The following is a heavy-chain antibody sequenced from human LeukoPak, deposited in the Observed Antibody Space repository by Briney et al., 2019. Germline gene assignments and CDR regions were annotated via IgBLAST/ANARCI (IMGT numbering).Heavy chain of an antibody. CDR3: VKSGGYGLIDY. CDR1: GGSISSGGYY. D-gene: IGHD1-26*01. J-gene: IGHJ4*02. V-gene: IGHV4-61*09. Sequence: PSETLSLTCTVSGGSISSGGYYWSWIRQPAGKGLEWIGHIYTSGSTYYNASLQSRVTISIDTSKNQFSLRLSSVTAADTAMYYCVKSGGYGLIDYWGQGTRVTVSS. CDR2: IYTSGST.